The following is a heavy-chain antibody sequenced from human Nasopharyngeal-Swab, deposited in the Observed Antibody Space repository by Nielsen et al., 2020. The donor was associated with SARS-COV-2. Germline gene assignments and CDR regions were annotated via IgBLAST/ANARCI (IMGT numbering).Heavy chain of an antibody. J-gene: IGHJ6*02. D-gene: IGHD3-3*01. CDR3: ARVSWSDYDFWSGYDKSSYYYGMDV. CDR2: ISSSGSTI. CDR1: GFTFSSYE. Sequence: GGSLRLSCAASGFTFSSYEMNWVRQAPGKGLEWVSYISSSGSTIYYADSVKGRFTISRDNAKNSLYLQMNSLRAEDTAVYYCARVSWSDYDFWSGYDKSSYYYGMDVWGQGTTVTVSS. V-gene: IGHV3-48*03.